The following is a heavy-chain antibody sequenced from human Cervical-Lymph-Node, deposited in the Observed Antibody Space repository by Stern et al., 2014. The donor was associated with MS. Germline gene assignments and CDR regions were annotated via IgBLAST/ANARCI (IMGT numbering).Heavy chain of an antibody. V-gene: IGHV3-21*01. CDR1: GFTFSSYS. J-gene: IGHJ4*02. CDR3: ARVPTTVTGYDY. Sequence: EVQLLQSGGGLVKPGGSLRLSCAASGFTFSSYSMNWVRQAPGKGLEWVSSISSSSSYIYYADSVKGRFTISRDNAKNSLYLQMNSLRAEDTAVYYCARVPTTVTGYDYWGQGTLVTVSS. CDR2: ISSSSSYI. D-gene: IGHD4-11*01.